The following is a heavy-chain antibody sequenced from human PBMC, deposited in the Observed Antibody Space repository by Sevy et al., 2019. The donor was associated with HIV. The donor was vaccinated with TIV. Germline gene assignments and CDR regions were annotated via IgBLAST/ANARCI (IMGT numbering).Heavy chain of an antibody. D-gene: IGHD1-26*01. CDR2: ISTSSTYI. V-gene: IGHV3-21*01. Sequence: GGSLRLSCTASGFIFSHYSMNWVRQAPGKGLEWVLSISTSSTYIYYPDTVKGRFTISRDNAKNLLYLQMNSLRAEDTAVYQCARDRGVGTSSYGMDVWGQGTTVTVSS. CDR1: GFIFSHYS. CDR3: ARDRGVGTSSYGMDV. J-gene: IGHJ6*02.